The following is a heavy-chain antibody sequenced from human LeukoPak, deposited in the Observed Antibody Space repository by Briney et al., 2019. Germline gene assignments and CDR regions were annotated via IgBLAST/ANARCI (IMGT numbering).Heavy chain of an antibody. V-gene: IGHV3-33*01. CDR3: ARSPGTHYYYYGMDV. J-gene: IGHJ6*02. CDR2: IWYDGSNK. Sequence: GRSLRLSCAASGFTFSDYGMHRVRQAPGKGLEWVAVIWYDGSNKYYADSVKGRFTISRDNSKNTLYLQMNSLRAEDTAVYYCARSPGTHYYYYGMDVWGQGTTVTVSS. D-gene: IGHD1-26*01. CDR1: GFTFSDYG.